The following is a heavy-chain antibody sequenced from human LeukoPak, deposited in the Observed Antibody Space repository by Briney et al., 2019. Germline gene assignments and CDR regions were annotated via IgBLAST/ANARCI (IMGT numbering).Heavy chain of an antibody. V-gene: IGHV7-4-1*02. D-gene: IGHD6-13*01. Sequence: GASVKVSCTASGGTFSNYAISWVRQAPGQGPEWMGWINTNTGNPTYAQGFTGRFVFSLDTSVSTAYLQISSLKAEDTAVYYCATSPGIAAPSGYYFDHWGQGTLVTVSS. CDR2: INTNTGNP. CDR3: ATSPGIAAPSGYYFDH. CDR1: GGTFSNYA. J-gene: IGHJ4*02.